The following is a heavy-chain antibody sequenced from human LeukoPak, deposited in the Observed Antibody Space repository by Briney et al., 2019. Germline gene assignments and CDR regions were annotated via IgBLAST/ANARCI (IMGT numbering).Heavy chain of an antibody. CDR2: IIGSGGST. CDR1: GFTFSSYA. J-gene: IGHJ4*02. V-gene: IGHV3-23*01. D-gene: IGHD3-22*01. CDR3: AKVRKYYYDSSGFGFDY. Sequence: PGGSLRLSCAASGFTFSSYAMSWVRQAPGKGLEWVSAIIGSGGSTYYADSVKGRFTISRDNSKNTLYLQMNSLRAEDTAVYYCAKVRKYYYDSSGFGFDYWGQGTLVTVSS.